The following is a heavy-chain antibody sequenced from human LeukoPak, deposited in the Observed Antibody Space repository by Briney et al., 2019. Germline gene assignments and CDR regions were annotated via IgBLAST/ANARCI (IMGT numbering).Heavy chain of an antibody. D-gene: IGHD1/OR15-1a*01. CDR1: GGSFSGYY. J-gene: IGHJ4*02. V-gene: IGHV4-34*01. CDR3: ARARNKGSLFDY. Sequence: SETLSLTCAVYGGSFSGYYWSWIRQPPGKGLEWIGEINHSGSTNYNPSLKSRVTIPVDTSKNQFSLKLSSVTAADTAVYYCARARNKGSLFDYWGQGTLVTVSS. CDR2: INHSGST.